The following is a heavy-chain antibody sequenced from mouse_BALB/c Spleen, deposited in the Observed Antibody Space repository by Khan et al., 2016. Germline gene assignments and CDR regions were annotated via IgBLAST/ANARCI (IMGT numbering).Heavy chain of an antibody. Sequence: EVQLQESGGGLVKPGGSLKLSCAASGFTFSSNAMSWVRQTQEKRLEWVASISSGGNTSYPDSLKGRFTISRDHARNILYLQMDSLGSEDPAMYYCTGGVTTVVDYFDYWGQGTTLTVSS. CDR2: ISSGGNT. D-gene: IGHD1-1*01. J-gene: IGHJ2*01. CDR3: TGGVTTVVDYFDY. V-gene: IGHV5-6-5*01. CDR1: GFTFSSNA.